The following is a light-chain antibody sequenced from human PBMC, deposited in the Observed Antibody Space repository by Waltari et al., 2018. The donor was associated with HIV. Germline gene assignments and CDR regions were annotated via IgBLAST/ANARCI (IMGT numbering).Light chain of an antibody. J-gene: IGLJ3*02. Sequence: QSVLSQPPSASGTPGQRVTFSCSGSSSNIGSSHVYWYQQFPGPAPKLLIYRNYQRPSGVPARFSVSKSGPSASLAISGLRSEDEADYYCAVWDVSLNGRVFGGGTKLTVL. CDR3: AVWDVSLNGRV. CDR2: RNY. CDR1: SSNIGSSH. V-gene: IGLV1-47*01.